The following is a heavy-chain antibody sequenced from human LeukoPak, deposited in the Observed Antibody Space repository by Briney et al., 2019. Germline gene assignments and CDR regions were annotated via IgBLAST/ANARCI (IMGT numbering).Heavy chain of an antibody. Sequence: GGSLRLSCAASGFTFSSYAMSWARQAPGKGLEWVSGISSSGSGGNTYYADSVKGRFTISRDNSKNTLYLQMNSLRAEDTAVYYCAMPPTTYGDYVFDYWGQGTLVTVSS. CDR3: AMPPTTYGDYVFDY. CDR2: ISSSGSGGNT. CDR1: GFTFSSYA. D-gene: IGHD4-17*01. V-gene: IGHV3-23*01. J-gene: IGHJ4*02.